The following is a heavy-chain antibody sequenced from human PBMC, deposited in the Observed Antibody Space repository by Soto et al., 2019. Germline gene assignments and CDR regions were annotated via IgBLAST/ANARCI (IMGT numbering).Heavy chain of an antibody. Sequence: QLQLQESGPGLVKPSETLSLTCTVSGGSISSSSYYWGWIRQPPGKGLEWIGSIYYSGSTYYNPFLKRRATISGDTSQTPCPLQLSSVTSADTAVYYCASTQIAFYHWFDPCGQGTLVTVSS. D-gene: IGHD3-22*01. CDR1: GGSISSSSYY. V-gene: IGHV4-39*01. CDR3: ASTQIAFYHWFDP. CDR2: IYYSGST. J-gene: IGHJ5*02.